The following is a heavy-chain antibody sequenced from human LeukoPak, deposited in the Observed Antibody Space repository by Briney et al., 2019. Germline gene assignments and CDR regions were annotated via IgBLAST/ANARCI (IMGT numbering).Heavy chain of an antibody. Sequence: GASVKVSCKASGYTFTSYGISWVRQGPGQELEWMGWISAYNGNPSYAQKLQGRVTMTTDTSTSTAYMELRSLKSDDTAVYYCARAGQGYYYDTSAYYYDYWGQGTLVTVSS. V-gene: IGHV1-18*01. CDR2: ISAYNGNP. CDR1: GYTFTSYG. J-gene: IGHJ4*02. CDR3: ARAGQGYYYDTSAYYYDY. D-gene: IGHD3-22*01.